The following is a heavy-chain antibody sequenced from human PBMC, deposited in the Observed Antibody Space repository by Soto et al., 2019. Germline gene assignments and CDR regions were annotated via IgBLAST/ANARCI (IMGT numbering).Heavy chain of an antibody. CDR3: TREITASDY. Sequence: GGSLRLCCTASGFTFSSYSMNWVRQAPGKGLEWVSSISSSSSHIYYVDSVKGRFTVSRDNAKNSVYLQMNSLRAEDTAVYYCTREITASDYWGQGNLVTSPQ. CDR2: ISSSSSHI. J-gene: IGHJ4*02. V-gene: IGHV3-21*01. CDR1: GFTFSSYS.